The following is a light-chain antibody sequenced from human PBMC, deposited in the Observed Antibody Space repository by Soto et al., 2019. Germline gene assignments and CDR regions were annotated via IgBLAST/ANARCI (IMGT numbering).Light chain of an antibody. CDR3: QQYNNWPPKFT. V-gene: IGKV3-15*01. CDR1: QSVSSN. CDR2: GAS. Sequence: EIVMTQSPATLSVSPGERATLSCRASQSVSSNLAWYQQKPGQATRLLIYGASTRATGIPARFSGSESGTEVTLTISSLQSEDFAVYYCQQYNNWPPKFTFGPGTKVDIK. J-gene: IGKJ3*01.